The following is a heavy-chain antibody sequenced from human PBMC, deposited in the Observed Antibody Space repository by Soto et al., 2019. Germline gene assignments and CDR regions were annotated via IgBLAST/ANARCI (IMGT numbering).Heavy chain of an antibody. CDR1: PYSFTTYW. CDR3: ARHNGHTAYDYRDY. J-gene: IGHJ4*02. CDR2: SGCGDADT. Sequence: SLKISCKACPYSFTTYWIGSVRQMPGKGREWRRISGCGDADTTYSSSCQCQVTISADKSISTAYLQWSSLKVSDTAMYYCARHNGHTAYDYRDYWAQGTLVTV. V-gene: IGHV5-51*01. D-gene: IGHD5-12*01.